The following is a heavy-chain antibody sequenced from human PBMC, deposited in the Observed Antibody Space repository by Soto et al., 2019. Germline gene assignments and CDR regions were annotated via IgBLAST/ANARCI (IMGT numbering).Heavy chain of an antibody. Sequence: QVQLVQSGAEVKKPGASVKVSCKASGYVFNAYGINWGRQAPGQGLEWMGWISPYNGNTKYAQNFQGRVTMTTDTSTITAYMELRSLRSDDAAVYYCARDLDGSGSYYTDYWGPGTLVTVSS. CDR2: ISPYNGNT. V-gene: IGHV1-18*01. D-gene: IGHD3-10*01. J-gene: IGHJ4*02. CDR3: ARDLDGSGSYYTDY. CDR1: GYVFNAYG.